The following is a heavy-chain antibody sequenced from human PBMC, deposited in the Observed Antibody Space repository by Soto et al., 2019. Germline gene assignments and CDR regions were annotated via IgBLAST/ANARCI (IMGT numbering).Heavy chain of an antibody. CDR3: ARDNLEWLPPRYYMDV. CDR2: IWYDGSNK. Sequence: GGSLRLSCAASGFTFSSYGMHWVRQAPGKGLEWVAVIWYDGSNKYYADSVKGRFTISRDNSKNTLYLQMNSLRAEDTAVYYCARDNLEWLPPRYYMDVWGKGTTVTVSS. D-gene: IGHD3-3*01. J-gene: IGHJ6*03. CDR1: GFTFSSYG. V-gene: IGHV3-33*01.